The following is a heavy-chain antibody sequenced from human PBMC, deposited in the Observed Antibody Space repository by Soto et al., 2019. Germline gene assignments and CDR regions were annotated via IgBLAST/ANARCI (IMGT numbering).Heavy chain of an antibody. D-gene: IGHD3-10*01. CDR2: ISGGGVST. V-gene: IGHV3-23*01. Sequence: GGSLRLSCAASGFTFSSYAMSWVRQAPGKGLEWVSAISGGGVSTYYADSVKGRFSISRDNSKNTLYLQMNSLRADDTAVYYCAKDLAKDTSGSAYFDYWGQGTLVTVSS. J-gene: IGHJ4*02. CDR1: GFTFSSYA. CDR3: AKDLAKDTSGSAYFDY.